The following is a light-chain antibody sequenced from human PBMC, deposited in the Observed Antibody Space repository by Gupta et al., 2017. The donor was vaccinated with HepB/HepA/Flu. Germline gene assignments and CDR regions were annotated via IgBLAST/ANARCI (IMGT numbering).Light chain of an antibody. V-gene: IGKV1-39*01. CDR3: QQSYSTPGP. CDR1: QSISSY. J-gene: IGKJ1*01. CDR2: AAS. Sequence: DIQMTQSPSSLSACVGDRVTITCRASQSISSYLNWYQQKPGKAPKLLIYAASSLQSGVPSRFSGSGSGTDLPLTISSLQPEDFATYYCQQSYSTPGPFGQGTKVEIK.